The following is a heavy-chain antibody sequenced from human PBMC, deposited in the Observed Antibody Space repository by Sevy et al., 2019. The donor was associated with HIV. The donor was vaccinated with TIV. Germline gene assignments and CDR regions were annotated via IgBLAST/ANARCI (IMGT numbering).Heavy chain of an antibody. D-gene: IGHD6-19*01. CDR1: GGTFSSYA. J-gene: IGHJ5*02. V-gene: IGHV1-69*13. Sequence: ASVKVSCKASGGTFSSYAISWVQQAPGQGLEWMGGIIPIFGTANYAQKFQGRVTITADESTSTAYMELSSLRSEDTAVYYCASEVAGPDNWFDPWGQGTLVTVSS. CDR2: IIPIFGTA. CDR3: ASEVAGPDNWFDP.